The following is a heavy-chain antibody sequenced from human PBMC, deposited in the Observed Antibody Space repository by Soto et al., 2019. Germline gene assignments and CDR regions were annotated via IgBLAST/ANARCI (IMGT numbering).Heavy chain of an antibody. CDR3: AKTLRRGMDV. Sequence: VRQAPGKGLEWVSTILVDGRTFYVDSVKGRFTISRDNSKNTLYLQMNSLRAEDTAVYYCAKTLRRGMDVWGQGTTVTVSS. J-gene: IGHJ6*02. D-gene: IGHD6-25*01. V-gene: IGHV3-23*01. CDR2: ILVDGRT.